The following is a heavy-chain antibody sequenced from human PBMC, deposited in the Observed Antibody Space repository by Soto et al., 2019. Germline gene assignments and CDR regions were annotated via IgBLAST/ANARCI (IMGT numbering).Heavy chain of an antibody. J-gene: IGHJ4*02. CDR2: IFYSGIT. CDR3: ARHVRAAAGSDY. CDR1: GGSISSYY. Sequence: PSETLSLTCTVSGGSISSYYWSWIRQPPGKGLEWIGYIFYSGITYYNPSLKIRVTISVDTSKNQFSLKLSSVTAADTAVYYCARHVRAAAGSDYWGQGTLVTVSS. D-gene: IGHD6-13*01. V-gene: IGHV4-59*04.